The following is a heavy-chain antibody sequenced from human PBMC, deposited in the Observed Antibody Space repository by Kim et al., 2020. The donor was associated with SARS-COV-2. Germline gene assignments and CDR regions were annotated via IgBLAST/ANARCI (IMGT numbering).Heavy chain of an antibody. CDR1: GGSISSYY. V-gene: IGHV4-59*01. D-gene: IGHD6-13*01. J-gene: IGHJ4*02. CDR3: AGPGYSSSWLDY. Sequence: SETLSLTCTVSGGSISSYYWSWIRQPPGKGLEWIGYIYYSGSTNYNPSLKSRVTISVDTSKNQFSLKLSSVTAADTAVYYCAGPGYSSSWLDYWGQGTLVTVSS. CDR2: IYYSGST.